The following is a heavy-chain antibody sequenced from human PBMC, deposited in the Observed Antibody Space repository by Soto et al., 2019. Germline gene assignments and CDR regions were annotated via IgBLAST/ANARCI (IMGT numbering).Heavy chain of an antibody. J-gene: IGHJ5*02. CDR3: AIAVPRGDYVSGWFDP. Sequence: EVQLVESGGGLVKPGGSLRLSCAASGFTFSSYSMNWVRQAPGKGLEWVSSISSSSSYIYYADSVKGRFTISRDNAKNSLYLQMNSLRAEDTAVYYCAIAVPRGDYVSGWFDPWGQGTLVTVSS. D-gene: IGHD4-17*01. CDR2: ISSSSSYI. CDR1: GFTFSSYS. V-gene: IGHV3-21*01.